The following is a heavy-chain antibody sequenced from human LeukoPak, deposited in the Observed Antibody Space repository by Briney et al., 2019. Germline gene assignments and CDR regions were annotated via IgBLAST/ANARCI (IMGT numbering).Heavy chain of an antibody. CDR3: ARSDYGGNSWSNAFDI. CDR2: MHSGGGT. CDR1: GFTVSRNY. V-gene: IGHV3-66*01. J-gene: IGHJ3*02. D-gene: IGHD4-23*01. Sequence: GVSLRLSCAASGFTVSRNYINWVRQAPGKGLEWVSVMHSGGGTYYADSVNGRFTISRDNSKDTVYLQMNSLRAEDTAVYYCARSDYGGNSWSNAFDIWGQGTVVTVSS.